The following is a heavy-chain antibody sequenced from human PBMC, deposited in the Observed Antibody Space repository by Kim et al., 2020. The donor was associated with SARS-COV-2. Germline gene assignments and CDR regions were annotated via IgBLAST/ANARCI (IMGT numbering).Heavy chain of an antibody. Sequence: GESLKISCEGYGFYFSNYLIAWVRQMPGKGLEWMGMIYSGDSQTRYSPSFQGQVTISVDKSIGTAYLQWSSLQASDTAKYYCARPRYSTSWYGMDVWGQGTTVTVSS. J-gene: IGHJ6*02. CDR2: IYSGDSQT. D-gene: IGHD6-13*01. CDR3: ARPRYSTSWYGMDV. CDR1: GFYFSNYL. V-gene: IGHV5-51*01.